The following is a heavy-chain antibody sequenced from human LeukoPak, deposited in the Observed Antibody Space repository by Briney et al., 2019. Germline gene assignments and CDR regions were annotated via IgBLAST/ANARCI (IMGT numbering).Heavy chain of an antibody. CDR3: TTVPVLGNWFDP. J-gene: IGHJ5*02. CDR1: GYTFTDYF. D-gene: IGHD6-6*01. Sequence: ASVKISCKASGYTFTDYFIHWVQQAPGKGLEWMGHIDPENGETKYVEKFQGRIAITADTSTDTAYMELSSLTSEDTALYYCTTVPVLGNWFDPWGQGTLVTVSS. CDR2: IDPENGET. V-gene: IGHV1-69-2*01.